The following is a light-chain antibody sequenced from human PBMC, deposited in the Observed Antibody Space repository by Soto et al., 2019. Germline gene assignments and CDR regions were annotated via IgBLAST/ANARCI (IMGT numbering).Light chain of an antibody. V-gene: IGKV1-5*03. CDR3: QHYHSYPWT. J-gene: IGKJ1*01. Sequence: DIQMTQSPSTLSSSIGDRVTITCRASQTISSWLAWYQQKPGKAPKLLIYEAFNLESGVPSRFSGSGSGTEFTLTIFGLQPDDFAPYYCQHYHSYPWTFGQGTKVAIK. CDR1: QTISSW. CDR2: EAF.